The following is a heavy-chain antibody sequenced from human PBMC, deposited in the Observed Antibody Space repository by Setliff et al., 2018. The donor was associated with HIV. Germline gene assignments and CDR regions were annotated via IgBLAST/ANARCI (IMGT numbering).Heavy chain of an antibody. Sequence: SETLSLTCTVSGGSINSGTYYWSWIRQPAGKGLEWIGRVYNSGSANYNPSLTSRVTISLDTSKNQFSLKLSSVTAADTAVYYCARQSDFWSGYYDGAFDIWGQGTMVTVSS. V-gene: IGHV4-61*02. CDR2: VYNSGSA. J-gene: IGHJ3*02. CDR1: GGSINSGTYY. D-gene: IGHD3-3*01. CDR3: ARQSDFWSGYYDGAFDI.